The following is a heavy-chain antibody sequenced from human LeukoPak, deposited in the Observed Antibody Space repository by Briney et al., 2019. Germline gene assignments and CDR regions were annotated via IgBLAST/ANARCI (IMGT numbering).Heavy chain of an antibody. CDR2: ISYDGSNK. D-gene: IGHD5-18*01. CDR1: GFTFSSYA. CDR3: ARLNTAMVDFDY. J-gene: IGHJ4*02. Sequence: PGRSLRLSCAASGFTFSSYAMHWVRQAPGKGLEWVAVISYDGSNKYYADSVKGRFTISRDNSKNTLYLQMNSLRAEDTAVYYCARLNTAMVDFDYWGQGTLVTVSS. V-gene: IGHV3-30-3*01.